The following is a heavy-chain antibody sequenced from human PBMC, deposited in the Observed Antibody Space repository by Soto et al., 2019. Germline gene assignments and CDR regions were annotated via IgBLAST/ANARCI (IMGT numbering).Heavy chain of an antibody. J-gene: IGHJ5*02. Sequence: SETLSLTCTVSGGSISSGGYYWSWIRQHPGKGLEWIGYIYYSGSTYYNPSLKSRVTISVDTSKNQFSLKLSSVTASDTAMYYCARLGIFDNWFDPWGQGTLVTVSS. CDR3: ARLGIFDNWFDP. D-gene: IGHD2-21*01. CDR2: IYYSGST. V-gene: IGHV4-31*03. CDR1: GGSISSGGYY.